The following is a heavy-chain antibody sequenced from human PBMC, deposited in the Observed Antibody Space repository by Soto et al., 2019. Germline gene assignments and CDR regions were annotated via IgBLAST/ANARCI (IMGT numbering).Heavy chain of an antibody. Sequence: GGSLRLSCAASGFTFNSYAMNWVRQAPGKGLEWVSAISGSGGSTYYADSVKGRLTISRDNSKNTLYLQMNSLRAEDTAVYYCAKGFYDILTGYYFDYWGQGTLVTVSS. CDR1: GFTFNSYA. CDR2: ISGSGGST. V-gene: IGHV3-23*01. J-gene: IGHJ4*02. CDR3: AKGFYDILTGYYFDY. D-gene: IGHD3-9*01.